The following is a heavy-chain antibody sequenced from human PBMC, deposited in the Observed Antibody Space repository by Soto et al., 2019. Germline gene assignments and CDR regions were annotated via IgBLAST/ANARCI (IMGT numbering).Heavy chain of an antibody. J-gene: IGHJ5*02. D-gene: IGHD6-6*01. CDR2: INHSGST. CDR3: ARGRYSSSSRGGWFDP. Sequence: KPSETLSLTCAVYGGSFSGYYWSWIRQPPGKGLEWIGEINHSGSTNYNPSLKSRVTISVDTSKNQFSLKLSSVTAADTAVYYCARGRYSSSSRGGWFDPWGQGTLVTVSS. CDR1: GGSFSGYY. V-gene: IGHV4-34*01.